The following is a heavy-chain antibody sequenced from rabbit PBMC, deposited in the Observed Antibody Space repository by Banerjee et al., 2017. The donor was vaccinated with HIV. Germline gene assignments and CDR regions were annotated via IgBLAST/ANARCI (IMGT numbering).Heavy chain of an antibody. CDR3: ARDIGSSGWYSFNL. Sequence: QEQLVESGGGLVLPGGSLKLSCKASGFDFSSYGVSWVRQAPGKGLEWIGYIDPLFGNTYYASWVNGRFTISSHNAQNTLYLQLNSLTTADTATYFCARDIGSSGWYSFNLWGQGTLVTVS. CDR2: IDPLFGNT. D-gene: IGHD1-1*01. CDR1: GFDFSSYG. J-gene: IGHJ4*01. V-gene: IGHV1S47*01.